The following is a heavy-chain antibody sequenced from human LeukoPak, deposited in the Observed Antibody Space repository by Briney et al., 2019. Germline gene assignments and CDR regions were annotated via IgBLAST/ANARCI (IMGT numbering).Heavy chain of an antibody. D-gene: IGHD3-3*01. J-gene: IGHJ4*02. V-gene: IGHV1-24*01. CDR3: ATAVFLVWFQPPFDY. Sequence: ASVKVSCKVSGYTLTELSMHWVRQAPGKGLEWMGGFDPEDGETIYAQKFQGRVTMTEDTSTDTAYMELSSLRSEDTAVYYCATAVFLVWFQPPFDYWGQGTLVTVSS. CDR1: GYTLTELS. CDR2: FDPEDGET.